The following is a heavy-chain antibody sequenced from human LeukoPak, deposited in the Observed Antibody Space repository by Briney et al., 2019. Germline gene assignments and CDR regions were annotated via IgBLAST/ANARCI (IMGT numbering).Heavy chain of an antibody. Sequence: ASVKVSCKASGTIFSSYSISWVRQAPGQGLEWMGGILPLFSTANYAQKFQGRVTITADESTSTVYMELSSLRSEDTAVYYCARGGPLYYCYMDVWGKGTTVTVSS. CDR2: ILPLFSTA. CDR1: GTIFSSYS. D-gene: IGHD3-16*01. J-gene: IGHJ6*03. CDR3: ARGGPLYYCYMDV. V-gene: IGHV1-69*13.